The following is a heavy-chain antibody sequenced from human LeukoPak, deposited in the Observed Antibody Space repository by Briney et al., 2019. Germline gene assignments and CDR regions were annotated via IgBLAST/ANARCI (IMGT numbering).Heavy chain of an antibody. V-gene: IGHV4-59*08. CDR1: GGSISNDY. CDR3: ASTRRAAVAGRFDS. CDR2: VQSGNT. J-gene: IGHJ4*02. D-gene: IGHD6-19*01. Sequence: AETLSLTCGASGGSISNDYCTWIRQPPGKGLEWIGFVQSGNTTYSPSLESRVTMSVDESKNQFSLRVHFVSAADTAVYYCASTRRAAVAGRFDSWGQGTLVTVSS.